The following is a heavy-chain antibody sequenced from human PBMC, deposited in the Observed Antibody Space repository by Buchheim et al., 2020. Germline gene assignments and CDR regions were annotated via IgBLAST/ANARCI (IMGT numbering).Heavy chain of an antibody. CDR2: INPSGGST. D-gene: IGHD4-17*01. CDR1: GYTFTSYY. CDR3: ARANPTYGDYDGLDY. Sequence: QVQLVQSGAEVKKPGASVKVSCKASGYTFTSYYMHWVRQAPGQGLEWMGIINPSGGSTSYAQKFQGRVTMTRDPSTSTVYMELSSQRSEDTAVYYCARANPTYGDYDGLDYWGQGTL. J-gene: IGHJ4*02. V-gene: IGHV1-46*01.